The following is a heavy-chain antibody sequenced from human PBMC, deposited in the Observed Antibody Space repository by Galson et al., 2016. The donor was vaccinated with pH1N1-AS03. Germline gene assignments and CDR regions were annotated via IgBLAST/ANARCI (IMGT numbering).Heavy chain of an antibody. CDR3: AAPYYDSSDDGGYFDL. D-gene: IGHD3-22*01. J-gene: IGHJ2*01. Sequence: ETLSLTCAVSGYSISSGHYRGWIRQPPGKGLEWIGSLYYGGSTYYNPSLKTRVTISVDTSKDHFSLKLNSVTAADTAVYYCAAPYYDSSDDGGYFDLWGRGTLVSVSS. V-gene: IGHV4-38-2*01. CDR1: GYSISSGHY. CDR2: LYYGGST.